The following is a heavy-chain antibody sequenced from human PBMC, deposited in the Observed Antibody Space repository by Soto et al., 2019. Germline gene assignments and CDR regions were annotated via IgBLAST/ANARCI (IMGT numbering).Heavy chain of an antibody. D-gene: IGHD5-12*01. CDR2: SRNKVNSYTT. Sequence: GSLRLSCAASGVTLGDRYIDWVRQAPGKGLEWVGRSRNKVNSYTTEYAASVKGRFTISRDESNNSLFLQMNSLKTEDTAVYYCACLRGAFDVWGQGTMVTVSS. V-gene: IGHV3-72*01. CDR3: ACLRGAFDV. CDR1: GVTLGDRY. J-gene: IGHJ3*01.